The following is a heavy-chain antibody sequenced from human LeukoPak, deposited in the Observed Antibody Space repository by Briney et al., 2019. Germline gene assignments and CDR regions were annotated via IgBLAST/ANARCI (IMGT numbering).Heavy chain of an antibody. Sequence: GGSLRLSCAASGFTVSSNYMSWVRQAPGKGLEWVSVIYSGGSTYYADSVKGRFTISRDNSKNTLYLQMNSLRAEDTAVYYCAREHDVRGRWVLFYYYYGMDVWGQGTTVTVSS. J-gene: IGHJ6*02. CDR1: GFTVSSNY. V-gene: IGHV3-66*02. D-gene: IGHD1/OR15-1a*01. CDR3: AREHDVRGRWVLFYYYYGMDV. CDR2: IYSGGST.